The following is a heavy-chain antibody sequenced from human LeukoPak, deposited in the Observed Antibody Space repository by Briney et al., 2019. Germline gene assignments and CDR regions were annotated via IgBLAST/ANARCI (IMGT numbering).Heavy chain of an antibody. D-gene: IGHD3-10*01. CDR2: IIPIFGTA. V-gene: IGHV1-69*01. CDR3: ASPGSGSSDYYYYGMDV. CDR1: GGTFSSYA. J-gene: IGHJ6*04. Sequence: ASVKVSCKASGGTFSSYAISWVRQAPGQGLEWMGGIIPIFGTANYAQKFQGRVTITADEFTSTAYMELSSLRSEDTAVYYCASPGSGSSDYYYYGMDVWGKGTTVTVSS.